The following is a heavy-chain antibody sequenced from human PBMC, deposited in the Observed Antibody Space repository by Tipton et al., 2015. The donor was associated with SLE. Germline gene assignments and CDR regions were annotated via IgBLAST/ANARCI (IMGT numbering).Heavy chain of an antibody. Sequence: QLVQSGAEVKTPGASVKVSXKASGYTFTDYYMNWVXQAPGQGLEWXGRINPNSGGTNYAQKFQGRVTMTRDTSISTAYMELSRLRSDHAAVYYCAXLYSGSYSYCFYGMDVWGQGPPVTVSS. CDR2: INPNSGGT. D-gene: IGHD1-26*01. CDR3: AXLYSGSYSYCFYGMDV. V-gene: IGHV1-2*06. CDR1: GYTFTDYY. J-gene: IGHJ6*02.